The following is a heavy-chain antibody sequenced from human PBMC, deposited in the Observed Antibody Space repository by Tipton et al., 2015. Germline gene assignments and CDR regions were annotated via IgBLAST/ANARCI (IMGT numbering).Heavy chain of an antibody. V-gene: IGHV3-48*02. J-gene: IGHJ4*02. Sequence: SLRLSCVASGFTFRSYDMNWVRQAPGKGLEWVSYITGSSRTIYYADSVKGRFTISRDNAKNSLYLQMNSLRDEDTAVYYCARKSLLLDYWGQGTLVTVSS. CDR2: ITGSSRTI. D-gene: IGHD2-15*01. CDR1: GFTFRSYD. CDR3: ARKSLLLDY.